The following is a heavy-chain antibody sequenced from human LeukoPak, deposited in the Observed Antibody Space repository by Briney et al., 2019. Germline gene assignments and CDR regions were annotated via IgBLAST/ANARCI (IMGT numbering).Heavy chain of an antibody. D-gene: IGHD5-18*01. Sequence: GGSLRLSCAGSGFTFSSYSMSWVRHAPGKGLKWVSYISGSGKTIYYADSVKGRFTISRDNTKNSLYLQMNSLGAEDTAVYYCARDWDVDTAMVTVDYWGQGTLVTVSS. CDR3: ARDWDVDTAMVTVDY. J-gene: IGHJ4*02. CDR1: GFTFSSYS. CDR2: ISGSGKTI. V-gene: IGHV3-48*01.